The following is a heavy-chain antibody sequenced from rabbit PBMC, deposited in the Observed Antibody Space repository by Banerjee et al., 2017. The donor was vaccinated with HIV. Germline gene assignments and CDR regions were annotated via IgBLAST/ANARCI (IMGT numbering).Heavy chain of an antibody. D-gene: IGHD6-1*01. Sequence: QSLEESGGDLVKPGTSLTLTCTASGFSFSSSYWICWVRQAPGKGLEWIACIYVGSSGSTYYASWAKGRFTISKTSSTTVTLQMTSLTAADTATYFCARGAGYANGGDGYFKLWGQGTLVTVS. CDR2: IYVGSSGST. CDR1: GFSFSSSYW. V-gene: IGHV1S40*01. J-gene: IGHJ4*01. CDR3: ARGAGYANGGDGYFKL.